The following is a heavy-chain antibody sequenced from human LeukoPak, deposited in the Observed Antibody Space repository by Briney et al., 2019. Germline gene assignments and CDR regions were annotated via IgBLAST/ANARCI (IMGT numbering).Heavy chain of an antibody. CDR1: GFTFSSYG. Sequence: GGSLRLSCAASGFTFSSYGMHWVRQAPGKGLEWVAVIWYDGSNKYYADPVKGRFTISRDNPKNTLYLQMNSLRAEDTAVYYCARSGIAVAARGWFDPWGQGTLVTVSS. D-gene: IGHD6-19*01. CDR3: ARSGIAVAARGWFDP. CDR2: IWYDGSNK. J-gene: IGHJ5*02. V-gene: IGHV3-33*01.